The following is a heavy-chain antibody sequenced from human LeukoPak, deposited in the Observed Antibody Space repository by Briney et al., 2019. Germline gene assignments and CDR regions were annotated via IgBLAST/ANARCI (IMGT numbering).Heavy chain of an antibody. CDR2: IDYSGST. CDR1: GGSIGSSPYY. J-gene: IGHJ4*02. V-gene: IGHV4-39*07. D-gene: IGHD2-15*01. CDR3: ARRWYHAYCDY. Sequence: SETLSLTCTVSGGSIGSSPYYWVWIRQPPGKGLEWIGCIDYSGSTYYNPSLKSRVTVSADTSKDQFSLKLTSVTAADTAVYYCARRWYHAYCDYWGQGSLVTVSS.